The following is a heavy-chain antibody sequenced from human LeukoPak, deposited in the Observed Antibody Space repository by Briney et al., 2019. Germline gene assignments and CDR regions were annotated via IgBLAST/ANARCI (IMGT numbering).Heavy chain of an antibody. Sequence: GGSLRLSCAASGFTFTNHWMHWVRQAPGKGLVCVSRISGDGSITGYADSVKGRFTISRDNAKNSLYLQMNSLRAEDTALYYCATPPYRSDSGYWGQGTLVTVS. CDR2: ISGDGSIT. CDR1: GFTFTNHW. J-gene: IGHJ4*02. V-gene: IGHV3-74*01. D-gene: IGHD6-19*01. CDR3: ATPPYRSDSGY.